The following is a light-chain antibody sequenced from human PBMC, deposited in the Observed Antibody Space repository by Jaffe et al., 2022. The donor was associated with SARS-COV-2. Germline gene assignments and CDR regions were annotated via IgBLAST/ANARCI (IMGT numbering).Light chain of an antibody. CDR1: QSISSY. CDR3: QQSYSTPGTT. CDR2: AAS. J-gene: IGKJ4*01. V-gene: IGKV1-39*01. Sequence: DIQMTQSPSSLSASVGDRVTITCRASQSISSYLNWYQQKPGKAPKLLIYAASSLQSGVPSRFGGSGSGTDFTLTISSLQPEDFATYYCQQSYSTPGTTFGGGTKVEIK.